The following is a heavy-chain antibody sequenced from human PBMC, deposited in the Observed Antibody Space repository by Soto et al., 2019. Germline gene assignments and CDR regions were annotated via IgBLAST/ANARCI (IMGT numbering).Heavy chain of an antibody. CDR2: ISYDGSNS. CDR1: ASTFSNYI. V-gene: IGHV3-30*04. Sequence: QLQLVESGGGVVQPGRSLRLSCAASASTFSNYIMHWVRQDPVKGLEWVAFISYDGSNSNYADFVEGRFTISRDNPKNMLYLQLSSLRPDDTAVYYCAGGDNYYALGVWGQGTTVTVSS. J-gene: IGHJ6*02. D-gene: IGHD2-21*01. CDR3: AGGDNYYALGV.